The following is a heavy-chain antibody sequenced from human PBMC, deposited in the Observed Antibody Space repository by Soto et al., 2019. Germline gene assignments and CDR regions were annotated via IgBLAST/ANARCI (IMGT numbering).Heavy chain of an antibody. V-gene: IGHV5-10-1*01. CDR1: GYSFTSYW. J-gene: IGHJ4*02. Sequence: LKISFKGSGYSFTSYWISWVRQMPGKGLEWMGRIDPSDSYTNYSPSFQGHVTISADKSISTAYLQWSSLKASDTAMYYCARHAPSTYYYDSSEVPFFDYWGQGTLVTVSS. CDR3: ARHAPSTYYYDSSEVPFFDY. CDR2: IDPSDSYT. D-gene: IGHD3-22*01.